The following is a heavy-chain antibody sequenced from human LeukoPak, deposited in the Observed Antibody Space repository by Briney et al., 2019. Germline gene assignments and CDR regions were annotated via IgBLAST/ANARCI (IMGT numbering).Heavy chain of an antibody. Sequence: SETLSLTCTVSDGSISSYYWSWIRQPPGKGLEWIGSVYYRGSTYYHPSLKSRVTISIDTSKNQFSVKLSSVTAADTAVYYCARHHFLSGSYFVWFDPWGQGTLVTVSS. V-gene: IGHV4-39*01. D-gene: IGHD1-26*01. CDR3: ARHHFLSGSYFVWFDP. J-gene: IGHJ5*02. CDR2: VYYRGST. CDR1: DGSISSYY.